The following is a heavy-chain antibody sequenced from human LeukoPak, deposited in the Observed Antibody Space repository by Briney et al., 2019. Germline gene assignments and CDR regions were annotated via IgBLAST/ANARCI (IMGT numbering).Heavy chain of an antibody. D-gene: IGHD2-15*01. V-gene: IGHV1-69*05. CDR1: GGTFSSYA. J-gene: IGHJ4*02. CDR2: IIPIFGTA. Sequence: SVKVSCKASGGTFSSYAISWVRQAPGQGLEWMGRIIPIFGTANYAQKFQGRVTITMDEATSTAYMELSSLRSDDTAVYYCARGKVGLGKDDFDYWGQGTLVTVSS. CDR3: ARGKVGLGKDDFDY.